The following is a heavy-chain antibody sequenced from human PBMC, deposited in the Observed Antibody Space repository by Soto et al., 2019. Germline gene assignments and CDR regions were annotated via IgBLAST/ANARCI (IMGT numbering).Heavy chain of an antibody. Sequence: ASVNVSCKASGYTFTSYGISWVRQAPGQGLEWMGWISAYNGNTNYAQKLQGRVTMTTDTSTSTAYMELRSLRSDDPAVYYCARESGSSWYDAFDIWGQGTMVTVSS. CDR3: ARESGSSWYDAFDI. J-gene: IGHJ3*02. CDR2: ISAYNGNT. V-gene: IGHV1-18*01. CDR1: GYTFTSYG. D-gene: IGHD6-13*01.